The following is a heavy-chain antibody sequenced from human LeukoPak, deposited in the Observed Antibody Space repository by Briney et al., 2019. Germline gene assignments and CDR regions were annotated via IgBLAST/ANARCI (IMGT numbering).Heavy chain of an antibody. CDR2: IKQDGSEK. V-gene: IGHV3-7*03. J-gene: IGHJ6*02. CDR3: ARDCSSSCSPYYGMDV. CDR1: GFTFSGYW. Sequence: PGGSLRLSCAASGFTFSGYWMSWVRQAPGKGLEWVANIKQDGSEKYYVDSVKGRFTISRDNSRNTLYLQMNSLRAEDTAVYYCARDCSSSCSPYYGMDVWGQGTTVTVSS. D-gene: IGHD2-2*01.